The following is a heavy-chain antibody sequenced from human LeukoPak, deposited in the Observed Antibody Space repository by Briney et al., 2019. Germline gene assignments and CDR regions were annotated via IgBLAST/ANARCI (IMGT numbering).Heavy chain of an antibody. D-gene: IGHD2-2*02. CDR1: GFTFNNAW. J-gene: IGHJ4*02. Sequence: GGSLRLSCAASGFTFNNAWMSWVRQAPGKGLEWVGHIKSKTDGGTTDYAAPVKGRFTISRDDSKNTLYLQMNSLKTEDTAVYYCTLRYCSSTSCYRARNWGQGTLVTVSS. V-gene: IGHV3-15*01. CDR2: IKSKTDGGTT. CDR3: TLRYCSSTSCYRARN.